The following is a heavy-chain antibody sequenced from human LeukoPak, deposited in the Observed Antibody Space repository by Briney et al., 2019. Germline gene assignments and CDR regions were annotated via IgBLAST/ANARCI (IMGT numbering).Heavy chain of an antibody. J-gene: IGHJ4*02. CDR2: ISGSGDNT. Sequence: GGSLRLSCAASGFTFSNFVMNWVRKAPGKGLEWVSTISGSGDNTYYAESVKGRFTISRDNSENTLYLQMNSLRVEDTAVYYCAKDRVARGEYFDYWGQGTLVTVSS. CDR3: AKDRVARGEYFDY. CDR1: GFTFSNFV. V-gene: IGHV3-23*01. D-gene: IGHD3-10*01.